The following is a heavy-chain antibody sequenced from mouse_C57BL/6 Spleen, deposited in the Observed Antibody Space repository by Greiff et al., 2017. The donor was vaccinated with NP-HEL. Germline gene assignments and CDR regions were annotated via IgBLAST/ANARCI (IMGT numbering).Heavy chain of an antibody. CDR1: GYTFTNYW. CDR3: ARRGEEGYYFDY. Sequence: QVQLKQSGAELVRPGTSVKMSCKASGYTFTNYWIGWAKQRPGHGLEWIGDIYPGGGYTNYNEKFKGKATLTADKSSSTAYMQFSSLTSEDSAIYYCARRGEEGYYFDYWGQGTTLTVSS. CDR2: IYPGGGYT. V-gene: IGHV1-63*01. J-gene: IGHJ2*01.